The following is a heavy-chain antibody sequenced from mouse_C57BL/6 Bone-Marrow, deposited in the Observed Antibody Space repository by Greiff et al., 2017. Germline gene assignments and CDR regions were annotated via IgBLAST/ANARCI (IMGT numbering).Heavy chain of an antibody. J-gene: IGHJ2*01. D-gene: IGHD3-3*01. CDR2: ISSGGSYT. Sequence: EVQGVESGGDLVKPGGSLKLSCAASGFTFSSYGMSWVRQTPDKRLEWVATISSGGSYTYYPDSVKGRFTISRDNAKNTRYLQMSSLKSEDTAMYYCARHGGRVDYWGQGTTLTVSS. V-gene: IGHV5-6*01. CDR3: ARHGGRVDY. CDR1: GFTFSSYG.